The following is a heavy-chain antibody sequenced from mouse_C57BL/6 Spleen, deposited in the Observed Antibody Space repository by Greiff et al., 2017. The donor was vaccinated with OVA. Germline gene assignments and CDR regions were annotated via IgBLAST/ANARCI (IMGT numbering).Heavy chain of an antibody. V-gene: IGHV1-69*01. CDR2: IDSSDSYT. CDR3: AREGGLRLRFDY. J-gene: IGHJ2*01. D-gene: IGHD3-1*01. Sequence: VQLQQPGAELVMPGASVKLSCKASGYTFTSYWMHWVKQRPGQGLEWIGEIDSSDSYTNYNQKFKGKSTLTVDKSYSTAYMQLSSLTSEDSAVYYCAREGGLRLRFDYWGQGTTLTVSS. CDR1: GYTFTSYW.